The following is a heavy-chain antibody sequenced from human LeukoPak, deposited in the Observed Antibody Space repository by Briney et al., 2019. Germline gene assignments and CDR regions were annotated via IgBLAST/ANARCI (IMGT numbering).Heavy chain of an antibody. CDR3: TRLAATAKFDY. Sequence: PGGSLRLSCAASGFTFSSNWMSWVRQAPGKGLEGVANIKGDGSERYYVDSVKGRFTISRDNAKNSLYLQMNSLRAEDTAVYYCTRLAATAKFDYWGQGTLVTLSS. V-gene: IGHV3-7*01. CDR2: IKGDGSER. CDR1: GFTFSSNW. J-gene: IGHJ4*02. D-gene: IGHD6-25*01.